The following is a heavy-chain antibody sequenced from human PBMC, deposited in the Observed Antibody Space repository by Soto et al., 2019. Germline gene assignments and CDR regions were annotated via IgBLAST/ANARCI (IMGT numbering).Heavy chain of an antibody. CDR1: GYTLTELS. V-gene: IGHV1-24*01. D-gene: IGHD3-22*01. Sequence: GPVKVSCKVSGYTLTELSMHWVRQAPGKGLEWMGGFDPEDGETIYAQKFQGRVTMTEDTSTDTAYMELSSLRSGDTAVYYCATVWYYYDSSGYYYFDYWGQGTLVTVSS. CDR3: ATVWYYYDSSGYYYFDY. J-gene: IGHJ4*02. CDR2: FDPEDGET.